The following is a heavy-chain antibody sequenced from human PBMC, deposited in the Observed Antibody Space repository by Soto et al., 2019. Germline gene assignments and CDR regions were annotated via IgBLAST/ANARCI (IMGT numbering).Heavy chain of an antibody. CDR1: GGSISSGDYY. CDR2: IYYSGST. Sequence: PSETLSLTCTVSGGSISSGDYYWSWIRQPPGKGLEWIGYIYYSGSTYYNPSLKSRVTISVDTSKNQFSLKLSSVTAADTAVYYCAREEGRRSCGSGSYPHWFHPCGQETLVTVSS. V-gene: IGHV4-30-4*01. D-gene: IGHD3-10*01. J-gene: IGHJ5*02. CDR3: AREEGRRSCGSGSYPHWFHP.